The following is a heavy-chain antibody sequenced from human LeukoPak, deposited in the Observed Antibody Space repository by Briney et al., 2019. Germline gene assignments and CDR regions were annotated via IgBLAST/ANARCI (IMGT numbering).Heavy chain of an antibody. Sequence: PGGSLRLSCAASGFTFRSYWMHWVRQAPGKGPVWVARTNRDGSSTAYADSVKGRFTISKDNAKNTLYLLMHSHCARDSVEWYIFDYWGQGTLVTVSS. CDR2: TNRDGSST. V-gene: IGHV3-74*01. CDR3: FDY. J-gene: IGHJ4*02. CDR1: GFTFRSYW.